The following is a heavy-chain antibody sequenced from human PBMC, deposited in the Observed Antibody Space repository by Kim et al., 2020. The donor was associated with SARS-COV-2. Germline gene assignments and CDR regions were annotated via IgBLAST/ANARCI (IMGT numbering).Heavy chain of an antibody. D-gene: IGHD3-10*01. CDR3: ARGAVRGVICYY. CDR2: T. V-gene: IGHV1-3*01. J-gene: IGHJ4*02. Sequence: TEYSQKFQGEVRFSRDTSASIAYMELNSLTSEDTAVYYCARGAVRGVICYYWGQGTLVTVSS.